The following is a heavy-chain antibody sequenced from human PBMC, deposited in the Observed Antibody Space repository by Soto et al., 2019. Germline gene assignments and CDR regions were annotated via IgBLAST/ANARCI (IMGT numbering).Heavy chain of an antibody. CDR2: ISAYNTNT. J-gene: IGHJ4*02. CDR1: GYTFTSYH. D-gene: IGHD2-2*02. V-gene: IGHV1-18*01. CDR3: ASYTPPTDY. Sequence: QVQLVQSGAEVKKPGASVKVSCKTSGYTFTSYHISWVRQAPGQGLEWMGWISAYNTNTNYAQKFQGRVTMTTDTLTSTAYRDLRSLRSDDTAVYYCASYTPPTDYWGQGTLVTVSS.